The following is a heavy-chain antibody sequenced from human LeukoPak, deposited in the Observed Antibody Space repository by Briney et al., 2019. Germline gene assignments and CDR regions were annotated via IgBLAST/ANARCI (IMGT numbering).Heavy chain of an antibody. CDR1: GGTFTSYA. J-gene: IGHJ4*02. D-gene: IGHD6-6*01. Sequence: GASVKVSCKASGGTFTSYAISWVRQAPGQGLEWMGGIIPIFGTANYAQKFQGRVTITADESTSTAYMELSSLRSEDTAVYYCARDLGGSSSRNYWGQGTLVTVSS. CDR2: IIPIFGTA. V-gene: IGHV1-69*13. CDR3: ARDLGGSSSRNY.